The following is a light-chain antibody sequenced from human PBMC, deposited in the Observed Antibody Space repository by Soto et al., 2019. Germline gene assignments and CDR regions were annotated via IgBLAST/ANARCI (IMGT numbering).Light chain of an antibody. J-gene: IGLJ3*02. CDR3: CSYAASETWV. CDR2: DVS. Sequence: QSALTQPRSVSGSPGQSVTISCTGTNSDVGSYNYVSWYQQHPGKAPKLMISDVSQRPSGVPDRFSGSKSGNTASLTISGLQAEDGADYYCCSYAASETWVFGGGTKLTVL. CDR1: NSDVGSYNY. V-gene: IGLV2-11*01.